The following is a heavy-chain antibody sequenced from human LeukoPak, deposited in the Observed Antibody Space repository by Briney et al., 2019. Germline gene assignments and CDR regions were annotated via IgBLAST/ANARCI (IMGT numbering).Heavy chain of an antibody. CDR1: GYTFTDYY. Sequence: ASVKLSRKASGYTFTDYYMNWVRQAPGQGLEWMGWINPNSGGTNYAQKFQGRVTMTRDTSISTAYMELSSLRSDDTAMYYCTRALGSDYWGQGTLVTVSS. CDR3: TRALGSDY. D-gene: IGHD1-26*01. J-gene: IGHJ4*02. CDR2: INPNSGGT. V-gene: IGHV1-2*02.